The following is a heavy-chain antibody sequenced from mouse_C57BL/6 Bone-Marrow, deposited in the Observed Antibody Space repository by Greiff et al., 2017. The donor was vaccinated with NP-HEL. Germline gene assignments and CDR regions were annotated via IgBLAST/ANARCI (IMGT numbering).Heavy chain of an antibody. CDR2: IRNKANNHAT. V-gene: IGHV6-6*01. Sequence: EVNVVDSGGGLVQPGGSMKLSCAASGFTFSDAWMDWVRQSPEKGLEWVAEIRNKANNHATYYAESVKGRFTISRDDSKSSVYLQMNSLRAEDTGIYYCTSDYYGSSVAYWGQGTLVTVSA. D-gene: IGHD1-1*01. J-gene: IGHJ3*01. CDR3: TSDYYGSSVAY. CDR1: GFTFSDAW.